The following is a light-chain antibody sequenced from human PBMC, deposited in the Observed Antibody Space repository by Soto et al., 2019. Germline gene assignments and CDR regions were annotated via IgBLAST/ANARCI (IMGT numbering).Light chain of an antibody. J-gene: IGKJ1*01. CDR1: QSVSSSY. Sequence: EVVLTQSPGTLSFSTGERATLSCRTSQSVSSSYLAWYQQKPGQAPRLLIYGASSRATGIPDRFSGSGSGTDFTLTITSVQAEHVAVYYCQQYNNWPWTFGQGTKVDIK. CDR2: GAS. V-gene: IGKV3-20*01. CDR3: QQYNNWPWT.